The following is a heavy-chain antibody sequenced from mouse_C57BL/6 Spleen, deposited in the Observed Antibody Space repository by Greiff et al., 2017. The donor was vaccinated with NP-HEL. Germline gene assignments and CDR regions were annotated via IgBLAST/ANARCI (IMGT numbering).Heavy chain of an antibody. CDR1: GFSFTSYA. Sequence: VQLQQSGPGLVAPSQSLSITCTVSGFSFTSYAISWVRQPPGKGLEWLGVIWTGGGTNYNSALKSRLSISKDNSKSQVFLKMNSLQADDTAIYYCARGHSNSYYFDYWGQGTTLTVAS. CDR2: IWTGGGT. V-gene: IGHV2-9-1*01. D-gene: IGHD2-5*01. CDR3: ARGHSNSYYFDY. J-gene: IGHJ2*01.